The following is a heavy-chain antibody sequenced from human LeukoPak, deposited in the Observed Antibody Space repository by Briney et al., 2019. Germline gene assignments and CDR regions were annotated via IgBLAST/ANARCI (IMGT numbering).Heavy chain of an antibody. V-gene: IGHV3-23*01. CDR1: GITFSSYA. D-gene: IGHD4/OR15-4a*01. CDR3: AKVVPSGGLDY. J-gene: IGHJ4*02. Sequence: GGSLRLSCAASGITFSSYAMSWVRQAPGKGLEWVSAISADGGNTYYAGSVKGRFTISRDNSKNTLYLQMNSLRAEDTAVYYCAKVVPSGGLDYWGQGTLVTVSS. CDR2: ISADGGNT.